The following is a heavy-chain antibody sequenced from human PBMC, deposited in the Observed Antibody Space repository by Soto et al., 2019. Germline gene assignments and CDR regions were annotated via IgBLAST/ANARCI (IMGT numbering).Heavy chain of an antibody. CDR1: GFTFDDYA. J-gene: IGHJ6*02. CDR3: AKDEGGMDG. V-gene: IGHV3-9*01. CDR2: ISWNSGSI. Sequence: EVQLVESGGGLVQPGRSLRLSCAASGFTFDDYAMHWVRQAPGKGLEWVSGISWNSGSIGYADSVKGRFTISRDNAKNSLYLQMSSLRAEDTGLYYCAKDEGGMDGWGQGSTVTVSS.